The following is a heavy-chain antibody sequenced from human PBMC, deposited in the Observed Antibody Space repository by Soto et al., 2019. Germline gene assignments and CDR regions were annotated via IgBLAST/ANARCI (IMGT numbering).Heavy chain of an antibody. J-gene: IGHJ5*01. V-gene: IGHV1-18*04. CDR2: VSGNNGAS. Sequence: ASVKVYCKASGYTAADFGISWVRKAPGQGLEWMGWVSGNNGASNPAPKVQGRITMTLDTSTGVSYMALRSLRSDDTAIYYCVRDQKYFRVNGNWFDSWGQGTLVTVSS. CDR1: GYTAADFG. D-gene: IGHD2-2*01. CDR3: VRDQKYFRVNGNWFDS.